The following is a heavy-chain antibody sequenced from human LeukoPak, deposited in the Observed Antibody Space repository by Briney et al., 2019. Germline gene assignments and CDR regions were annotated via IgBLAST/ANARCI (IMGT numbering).Heavy chain of an antibody. J-gene: IGHJ6*02. CDR1: GGSISSYY. V-gene: IGHV4-59*01. Sequence: SETLSLTCTVSGGSISSYYWSWIRQPPGKGLEWIGYIYYSGSTNYNPSLKSRVTISVDTSKNQFSLKLSSVTAADTAVYYCAREPTYYYDSSGYFGMDVWGQGTTVTVSS. D-gene: IGHD3-22*01. CDR3: AREPTYYYDSSGYFGMDV. CDR2: IYYSGST.